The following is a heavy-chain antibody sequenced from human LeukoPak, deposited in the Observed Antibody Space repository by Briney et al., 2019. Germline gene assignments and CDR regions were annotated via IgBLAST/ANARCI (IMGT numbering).Heavy chain of an antibody. Sequence: SETLSLTCTVSGDSISSYYWSWIRQPAGKGLEWIGRIYTSGSTNYNPSLKSRVTMSVDTSKNHFSLKLSSVTAADTAVYYCATRADFWSGYYYYYYMDVWGKGTTVTVSS. D-gene: IGHD3-3*01. CDR2: IYTSGST. CDR1: GDSISSYY. J-gene: IGHJ6*03. V-gene: IGHV4-4*07. CDR3: ATRADFWSGYYYYYYMDV.